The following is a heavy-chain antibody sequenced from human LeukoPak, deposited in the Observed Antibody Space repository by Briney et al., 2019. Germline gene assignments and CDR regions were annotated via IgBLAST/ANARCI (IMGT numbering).Heavy chain of an antibody. CDR2: ISSSSSYI. Sequence: GGSLRLSCAASGFTFSSYSMSWVRQAPGKGLEWVSSISSSSSYIYYADSVKGRFTISRDNAKNSLYLQMNSLRAEDTAVYYCARDASSHYYGSGASRLDPWGQGTLVTVSS. CDR1: GFTFSSYS. CDR3: ARDASSHYYGSGASRLDP. D-gene: IGHD3-10*01. J-gene: IGHJ5*02. V-gene: IGHV3-21*01.